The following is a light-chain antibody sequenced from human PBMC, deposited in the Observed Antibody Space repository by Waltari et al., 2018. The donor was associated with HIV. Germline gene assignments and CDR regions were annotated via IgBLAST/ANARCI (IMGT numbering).Light chain of an antibody. CDR2: EVN. J-gene: IGLJ2*01. CDR3: SSYAGINPVI. V-gene: IGLV2-8*01. Sequence: QSALTQPPSASGSLGQSVTISCTGSSSDVGRYAYVSWYQQHPGKAPKRLIFEVNKRPSGVPDRFSGSKSGNTASLTVSGLQAEDEAEYSCSSYAGINPVIFGGGTTLTVL. CDR1: SSDVGRYAY.